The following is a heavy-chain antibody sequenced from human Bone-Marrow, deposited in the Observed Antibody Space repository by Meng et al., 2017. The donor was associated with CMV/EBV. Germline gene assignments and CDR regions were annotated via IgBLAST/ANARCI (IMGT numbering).Heavy chain of an antibody. V-gene: IGHV1-58*01. CDR2: IVVGSGNT. J-gene: IGHJ6*02. CDR3: AAADYGDYYYGMDV. CDR1: GFTFTSSA. D-gene: IGHD4-17*01. Sequence: SVKVSCKASGFTFTSSAVQWVRQARGQRLEWIGWIVVGSGNTNYAQKFQERVTITRDMSTSTAYMELSSLRSENTAVYYCAAADYGDYYYGMDVWGQGTTVTVSS.